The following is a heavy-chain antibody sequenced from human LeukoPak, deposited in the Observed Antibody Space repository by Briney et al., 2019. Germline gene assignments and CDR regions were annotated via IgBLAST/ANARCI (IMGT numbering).Heavy chain of an antibody. CDR1: GGTFISYA. J-gene: IGHJ5*02. CDR3: ARDRYCSSTSCYPWWFDP. V-gene: IGHV1-69*13. D-gene: IGHD2-2*01. Sequence: GASVKVSCKASGGTFISYAISWVRQAPGQGHEWMGGIIPIFGTAKYAQKFHGRVTITADESTSTAYMELSSLRSEDTAVYYCARDRYCSSTSCYPWWFDPWGQGTLVTVSS. CDR2: IIPIFGTA.